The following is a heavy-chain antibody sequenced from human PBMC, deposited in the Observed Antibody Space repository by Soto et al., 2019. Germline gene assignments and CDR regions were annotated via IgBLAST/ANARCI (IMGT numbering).Heavy chain of an antibody. Sequence: GGSLRLSCAASGFTFSSYSMNWVRQAPGKGLEWVSYISSSSSYIYYADSVKGRFTISRDNAKNSLYLQMNSLRAEDTAVYYCARTGTSAHAFDIWGQGTMVTVSS. J-gene: IGHJ3*02. CDR1: GFTFSSYS. V-gene: IGHV3-21*05. D-gene: IGHD1-7*01. CDR2: ISSSSSYI. CDR3: ARTGTSAHAFDI.